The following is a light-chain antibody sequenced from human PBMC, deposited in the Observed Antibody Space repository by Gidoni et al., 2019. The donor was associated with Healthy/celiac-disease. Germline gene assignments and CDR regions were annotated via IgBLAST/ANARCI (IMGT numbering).Light chain of an antibody. CDR1: QGISNS. CDR3: QQYYSTPPEYT. J-gene: IGKJ2*01. Sequence: DIQMTQSPSALSASVGDRGTTTCRASQGISNSLAWYQQKPGKAPELLLYAASRLESGVPTRFSGSGSGTDYTLTISSLQPEDFATYYCQQYYSTPPEYTFGHGTKLEIK. CDR2: AAS. V-gene: IGKV1-NL1*01.